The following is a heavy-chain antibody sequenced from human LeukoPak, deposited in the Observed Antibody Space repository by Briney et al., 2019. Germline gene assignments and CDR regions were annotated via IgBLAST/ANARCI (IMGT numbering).Heavy chain of an antibody. Sequence: SETLSLTCTVSGGSISSGSYYWSWIRQPAGKGLEWVGRIYTSGSTNYNPSLKSRVTISVDTSKNQFSLKLSSVTAADTAVYYCARAVKDSSSWAWFAPWGQGTLVTVSS. J-gene: IGHJ5*02. CDR2: IYTSGST. D-gene: IGHD6-13*01. CDR1: GGSISSGSYY. CDR3: ARAVKDSSSWAWFAP. V-gene: IGHV4-61*02.